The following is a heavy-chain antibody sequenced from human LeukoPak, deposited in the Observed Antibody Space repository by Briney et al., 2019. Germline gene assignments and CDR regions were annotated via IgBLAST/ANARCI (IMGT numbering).Heavy chain of an antibody. CDR3: ARSLRFSEWLLGNWFDP. V-gene: IGHV1-2*02. Sequence: ASVKVSCKASGYTFTGYYMHWVRQAPGQGLEWMGWINPNSGGTNYAQKFQGRVTMTRDTSISTAYMELSRLRSDDTAVYYCARSLRFSEWLLGNWFDPWGQGTLVTDSS. J-gene: IGHJ5*02. CDR1: GYTFTGYY. D-gene: IGHD3-3*01. CDR2: INPNSGGT.